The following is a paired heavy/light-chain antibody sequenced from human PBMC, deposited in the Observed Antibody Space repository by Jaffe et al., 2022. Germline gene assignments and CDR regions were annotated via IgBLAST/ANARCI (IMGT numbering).Light chain of an antibody. V-gene: IGKV1-13*02. J-gene: IGKJ4*01. CDR3: QQFNSYPLLT. CDR1: QGISSA. CDR2: DAS. Sequence: AIQLTQSPSSLSASVGDRVTITCRASQGISSALAWYQQKPGKAPKLLIYDASSLESGVPSRFSGSGSGTDFTLTISSLQPEDFATYYCQQFNSYPLLTFGGGTKVEIK.
Heavy chain of an antibody. CDR2: IYYSGST. CDR3: ARPGSPSDY. CDR1: GGSISSSSYY. Sequence: QLQLQESGPGLVKPSETLSLTCTVSGGSISSSSYYWGWIRQPPGKGLEWIGSIYYSGSTYYNPSLKSRVTISVDTSKNQFSLKLSSVTAADTAVYYCARPGSPSDYWGQGTLVTVSS. V-gene: IGHV4-39*01. J-gene: IGHJ4*02.